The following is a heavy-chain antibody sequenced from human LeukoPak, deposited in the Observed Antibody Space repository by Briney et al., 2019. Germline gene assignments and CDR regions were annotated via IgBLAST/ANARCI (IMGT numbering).Heavy chain of an antibody. J-gene: IGHJ6*03. Sequence: PGGSLRLSCAASGFTFSSYGMHWVRHAPGKGLEWVAVIWYDGSNKYYADSVKGRFTISRDNSKNTLYMQMNSLRAEDTAVYYCARRGSGRDGSYYYYYMDVWGKGTTVTVSS. CDR1: GFTFSSYG. CDR3: ARRGSGRDGSYYYYYMDV. V-gene: IGHV3-33*01. CDR2: IWYDGSNK. D-gene: IGHD3-16*01.